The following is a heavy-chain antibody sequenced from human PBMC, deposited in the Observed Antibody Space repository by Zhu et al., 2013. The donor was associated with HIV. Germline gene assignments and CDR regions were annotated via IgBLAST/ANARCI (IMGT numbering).Heavy chain of an antibody. CDR1: GYSFTNYY. CDR2: IYPSGGST. CDR3: AREIFGSYLPSDY. D-gene: IGHD1-26*01. J-gene: IGHJ4*02. V-gene: IGHV1-46*01. Sequence: QVQLIQSGAEVKKPGASVRVSCKTSGYSFTNYYIHWVRQAPGQGLEWMGIIYPSGGSTDSAQKFQGRLIMTRDTSTSTVYMELSGLTSDDTAMYYCAREIFGSYLPSDYWGQGTLVTVSS.